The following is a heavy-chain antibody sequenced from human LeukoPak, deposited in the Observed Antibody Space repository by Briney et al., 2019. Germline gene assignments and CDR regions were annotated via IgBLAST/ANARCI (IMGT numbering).Heavy chain of an antibody. D-gene: IGHD3-3*01. CDR3: ARGETRGDWFDP. J-gene: IGHJ5*02. CDR2: ISYDGSNK. Sequence: GGSLRLSCAASGFTFSSYAMHWVRQAPGKGLGWVAVISYDGSNKYYADSVKGRFTISRDNSKNTLYLQMNSLRAEDTAVYYCARGETRGDWFDPWGQGTLVTVSS. V-gene: IGHV3-30-3*01. CDR1: GFTFSSYA.